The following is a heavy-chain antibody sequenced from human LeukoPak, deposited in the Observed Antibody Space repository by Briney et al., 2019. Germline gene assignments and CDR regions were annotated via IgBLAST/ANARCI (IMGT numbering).Heavy chain of an antibody. J-gene: IGHJ4*02. D-gene: IGHD3-10*01. CDR3: ARSHTRGPEVALMDY. CDR2: IYYSGST. CDR1: GDSISSPLYY. V-gene: IGHV4-39*02. Sequence: SETLSLTCTVSGDSISSPLYYWGWIRQPPGKGQEWIGSIYYSGSTYYNPSLKSRVTISVDTSKNHFSLKLSSVTAADTAVYYCARSHTRGPEVALMDYWGQGTLVTVSS.